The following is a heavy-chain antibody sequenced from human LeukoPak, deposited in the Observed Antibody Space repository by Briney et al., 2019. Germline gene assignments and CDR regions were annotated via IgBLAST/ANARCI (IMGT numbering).Heavy chain of an antibody. D-gene: IGHD6-19*01. Sequence: PGGSLRLSCAASGSAFSSYWMSWVRQAPGKGLEWVANIKQDGSEIKYVDSVKGRFTISRDNAKNSLYLQMNSLRVEDTAVYYCGRGAGWLVDYWGQETLVTVSS. CDR2: IKQDGSEI. J-gene: IGHJ4*02. V-gene: IGHV3-7*01. CDR3: GRGAGWLVDY. CDR1: GSAFSSYW.